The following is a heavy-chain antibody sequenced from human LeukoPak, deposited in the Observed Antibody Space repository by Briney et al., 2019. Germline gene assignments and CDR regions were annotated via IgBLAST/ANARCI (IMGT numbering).Heavy chain of an antibody. J-gene: IGHJ4*02. Sequence: GASVKVSCKASGYTFTSYGISWVRQAPGQGLEWMGRIIPIFGTANYAQKFQGRVTITTDESTSTAYMELSSLRSEDTAVYYCARGPRDSGSDYWGQGTLVTVSS. CDR1: GYTFTSYG. V-gene: IGHV1-69*05. CDR3: ARGPRDSGSDY. D-gene: IGHD3-22*01. CDR2: IIPIFGTA.